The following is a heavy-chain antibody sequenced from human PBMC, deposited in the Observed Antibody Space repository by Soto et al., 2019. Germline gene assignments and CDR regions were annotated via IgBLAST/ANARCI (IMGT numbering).Heavy chain of an antibody. CDR1: GGSFSGYY. Sequence: SETLSLTCAVYGGSFSGYYWSWIRQPPGKGLEWIGEINHSGSTNYNPSLKSRVTISVDTSKNQFSLKLRSVTAADTAVYYCARRVGVKLGVHREASDKSYFDPWGQGTLVTVSS. CDR3: ARRVGVKLGVHREASDKSYFDP. V-gene: IGHV4-34*01. D-gene: IGHD2-8*01. CDR2: INHSGST. J-gene: IGHJ4*02.